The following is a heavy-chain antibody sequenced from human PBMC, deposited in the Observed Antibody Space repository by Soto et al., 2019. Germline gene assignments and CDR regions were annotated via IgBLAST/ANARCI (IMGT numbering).Heavy chain of an antibody. J-gene: IGHJ3*02. CDR2: ISGSGGST. CDR3: AKEAGITMIVVVSFTFDI. Sequence: EVQLLESGGGLVQPGGSLRLSCAASGFTFSSYAMSWVRQAPGKGLEWVSAISGSGGSTYYADSVKGRFTISRDNSKNTLYLQMNSLRAEDTAVYYCAKEAGITMIVVVSFTFDIWGQGTMVTVSS. CDR1: GFTFSSYA. D-gene: IGHD3-22*01. V-gene: IGHV3-23*01.